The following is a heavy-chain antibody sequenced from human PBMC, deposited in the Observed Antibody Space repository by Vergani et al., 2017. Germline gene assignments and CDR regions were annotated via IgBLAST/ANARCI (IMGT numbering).Heavy chain of an antibody. CDR3: ARGTFLHAFDN. J-gene: IGHJ3*02. CDR2: IYSSGST. CDR1: GDSISSGNYY. V-gene: IGHV4-61*02. D-gene: IGHD1-26*01. Sequence: QVQLQESGPGLLKPSQTLSLTCSVAGDSISSGNYYWNWIRQPAGKGLEWMGRIYSSGSTSYNPSIKSRITMSLDTSKNQFSLSLSSVTAADTAVYYGARGTFLHAFDNWGQGTVVTVSS.